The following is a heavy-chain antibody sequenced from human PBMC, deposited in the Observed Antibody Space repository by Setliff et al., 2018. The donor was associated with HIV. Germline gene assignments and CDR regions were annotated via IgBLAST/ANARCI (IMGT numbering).Heavy chain of an antibody. CDR2: INQYGSEK. J-gene: IGHJ4*02. CDR3: ARPGRSNYWDSFDY. V-gene: IGHV3-7*01. Sequence: PGGSLRLSCAASGFTFSTYWMSWVRQAPGKGPVWVANINQYGSEKYYVDSVKGRFTISRDNAKKSLDLQMNSLRVDDTAVYYCARPGRSNYWDSFDYWGQGILVTVSS. CDR1: GFTFSTYW. D-gene: IGHD3-10*01.